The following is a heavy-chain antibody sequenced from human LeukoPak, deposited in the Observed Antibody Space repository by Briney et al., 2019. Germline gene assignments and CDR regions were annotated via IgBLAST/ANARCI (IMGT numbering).Heavy chain of an antibody. D-gene: IGHD3-10*01. CDR3: ARARWATTYGSGSYYVGVCDY. CDR1: GYTFTSYA. J-gene: IGHJ4*02. CDR2: INTNTGNP. Sequence: GASVKVSCKASGYTFTSYAMNWVRQAPGQGLEWMGWINTNTGNPTYAQGFTGRFVFSLDTSVSTAYLQISSLKAEDTAVYYCARARWATTYGSGSYYVGVCDYWGQGTLVTVSS. V-gene: IGHV7-4-1*02.